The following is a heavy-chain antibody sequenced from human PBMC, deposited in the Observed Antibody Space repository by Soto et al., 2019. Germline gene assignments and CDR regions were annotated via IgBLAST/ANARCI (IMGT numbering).Heavy chain of an antibody. CDR1: GFTFTSSA. J-gene: IGHJ5*02. Sequence: SVKVSCKASGFTFTSSAVQWVRQARGQRLEWIGWIVVGSGNTNYAQKFQERVTITRDMSTSTAYMELSSLRSEDTAVYYCAAGPYSSSWSPWFDPWGQGTLVTVSS. CDR2: IVVGSGNT. D-gene: IGHD6-13*01. V-gene: IGHV1-58*01. CDR3: AAGPYSSSWSPWFDP.